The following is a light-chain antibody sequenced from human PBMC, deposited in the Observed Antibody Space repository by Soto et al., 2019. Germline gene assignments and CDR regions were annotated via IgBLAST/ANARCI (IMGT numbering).Light chain of an antibody. V-gene: IGKV1-5*03. CDR3: QQYNSYSPYT. CDR1: QSISTY. CDR2: KAS. Sequence: DIQMTQSPSTLSASVGDRVTNTCRASQSISTYLAWYQQKPGNAPKLLIYKASNLQSGVPSRFSGSGSGTEFTLTISSLQPDDFATYYCQQYNSYSPYTLGQGTNLEIK. J-gene: IGKJ2*01.